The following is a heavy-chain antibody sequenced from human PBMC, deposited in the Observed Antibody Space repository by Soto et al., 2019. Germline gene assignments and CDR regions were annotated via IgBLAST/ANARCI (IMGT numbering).Heavy chain of an antibody. CDR3: AVTVTAYYYYYGMDV. CDR2: INSDGSST. V-gene: IGHV3-74*02. D-gene: IGHD4-17*01. J-gene: IGHJ6*02. Sequence: VQLVESGGGVVQPGRSLRLSCAASGFTFSSYWMHWVRQAPGKGLVWVSRINSDGSSTSYADSVKGRFTISRDNAKNTLYLQMNSLRAEDTAVYYCAVTVTAYYYYYGMDVWGQGTTVTVSS. CDR1: GFTFSSYW.